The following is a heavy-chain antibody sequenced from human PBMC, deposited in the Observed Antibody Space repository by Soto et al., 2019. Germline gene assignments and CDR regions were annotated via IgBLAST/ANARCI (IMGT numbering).Heavy chain of an antibody. J-gene: IGHJ3*01. Sequence: EVQLVESGGSLVKPGRSLRLSCVASGFTFSSYWMHWVRQAPGKGLEWVSSISRGVNYIYYADSVKGRFTISRDNAKNSLYLQMNSLRADDTAVYFCAIEATNDYGDSRDAFDLWGQGTMVTVSS. D-gene: IGHD4-17*01. CDR2: ISRGVNYI. CDR1: GFTFSSYW. CDR3: AIEATNDYGDSRDAFDL. V-gene: IGHV3-21*02.